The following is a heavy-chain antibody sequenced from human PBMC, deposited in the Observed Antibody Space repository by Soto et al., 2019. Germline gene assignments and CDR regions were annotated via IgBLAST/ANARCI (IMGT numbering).Heavy chain of an antibody. CDR2: IHHSGST. J-gene: IGHJ6*02. V-gene: IGHV4-59*08. CDR3: ARQGFGQLHGLVDV. D-gene: IGHD3-10*01. CDR1: GGSIASHY. Sequence: SETLSLTCSVSGGSIASHYCSWFRQPPGKGLEWIGYIHHSGSTSYNPSLKSRVTMSVDTSKNQFSLKVNSVTAADAALYYCARQGFGQLHGLVDVWGPGTTVTVSS.